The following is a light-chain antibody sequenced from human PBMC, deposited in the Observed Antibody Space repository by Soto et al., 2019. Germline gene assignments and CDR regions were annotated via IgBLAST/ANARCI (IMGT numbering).Light chain of an antibody. V-gene: IGLV1-47*01. Sequence: QSVLTQPPSASGTPGQRVTISCSGSSSNIGSNYVYWYQHLPGTAPKLLIYRNNQRPSGVPDRFSGSKSGTSASLAISGLRSEDEADYYCAPWDDSLSARVLFGGGTKLTVL. J-gene: IGLJ2*01. CDR1: SSNIGSNY. CDR3: APWDDSLSARVL. CDR2: RNN.